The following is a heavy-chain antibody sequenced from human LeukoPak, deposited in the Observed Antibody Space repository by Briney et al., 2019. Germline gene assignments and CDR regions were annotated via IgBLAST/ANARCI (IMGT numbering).Heavy chain of an antibody. CDR3: AKDGSGWSGHFDY. V-gene: IGHV3-23*01. CDR1: GFTFSSYA. Sequence: PGGSLRLSCAASGFTFSSYAMSWVRQAPGKGLEWVSGISSTGGSTYYADSVKGRFTISRDNSKNTLYLQMNSLRAEDTAVYYCAKDGSGWSGHFDYWGQGTLVTVSS. J-gene: IGHJ4*02. CDR2: ISSTGGST. D-gene: IGHD6-19*01.